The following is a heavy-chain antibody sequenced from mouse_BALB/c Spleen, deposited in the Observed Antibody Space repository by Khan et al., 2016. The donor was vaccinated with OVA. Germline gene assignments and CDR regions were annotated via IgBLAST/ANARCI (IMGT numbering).Heavy chain of an antibody. CDR2: IYPYNGGT. Sequence: MQLEESGPELVKPGASVKISCKASGYTFTDYNMHWVKQSHGKSLEWIGYIYPYNGGTGYNQKFKSKATLTVDNSSSTAYMELRSLTSEDSAVYYCARELGGAYWGQGTLVTVSA. CDR3: ARELGGAY. D-gene: IGHD4-1*01. J-gene: IGHJ3*01. CDR1: GYTFTDYN. V-gene: IGHV1S29*02.